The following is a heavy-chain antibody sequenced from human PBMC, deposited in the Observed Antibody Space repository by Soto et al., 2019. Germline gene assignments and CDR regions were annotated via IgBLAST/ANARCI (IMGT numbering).Heavy chain of an antibody. J-gene: IGHJ3*02. CDR2: IDWDDDK. V-gene: IGHV2-70*01. D-gene: IGHD6-13*01. CDR1: GLSLSTNGKC. Sequence: ATAPEPVTPTQPLTLTCTFPGLSLSTNGKCVSWIRQPPGKALEWLALIDWDDDKYYSTSLKTRLTISKDTSKNQVVLTMTNMDPVDTATYYCARWEGIAAAGKGGNAFDIWGQGTMVTVSS. CDR3: ARWEGIAAAGKGGNAFDI.